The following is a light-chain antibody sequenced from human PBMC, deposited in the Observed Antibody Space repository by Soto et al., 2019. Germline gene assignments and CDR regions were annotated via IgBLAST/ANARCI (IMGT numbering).Light chain of an antibody. CDR2: GAS. CDR3: QQYNNWAPRYT. CDR1: QSVSSN. Sequence: EIVMTQSPATLSVSPGERATLSCRASQSVSSNLAWYQQKPGQAPRLLIYGASTRATGIPARFSGSGSGTEFTLTISSLQSEGFAVYYCQQYNNWAPRYTFGQGTKVDI. J-gene: IGKJ2*01. V-gene: IGKV3-15*01.